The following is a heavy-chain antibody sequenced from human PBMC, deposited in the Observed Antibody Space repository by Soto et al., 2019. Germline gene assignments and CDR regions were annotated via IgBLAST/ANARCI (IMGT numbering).Heavy chain of an antibody. CDR2: ISWNSVSI. CDR1: GFNFNDYG. CDR3: AKDMENGYNPYYYYGMDV. J-gene: IGHJ6*02. D-gene: IGHD3-10*01. Sequence: PGGSLRLSCAASGFNFNDYGMHWVRQAPGKGLEWVSSISWNSVSIGYADSVKGRFTISRDNAKNSLYLQMNSLRAEDTALYYCAKDMENGYNPYYYYGMDVWGQGTTVT. V-gene: IGHV3-9*01.